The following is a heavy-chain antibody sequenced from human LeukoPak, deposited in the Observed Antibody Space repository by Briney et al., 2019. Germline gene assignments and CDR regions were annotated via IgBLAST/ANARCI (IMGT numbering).Heavy chain of an antibody. CDR3: ARGYSSSWLGYFDY. Sequence: PGGSLRLSCAAFGFTFSSYGIHWVRQAPGKGLEWVAVVSSDGRIKYYADSVKGRFTISRDTSKNTVYLQMNSLGAEDTAFYYCARGYSSSWLGYFDYWGQGTLVTASS. CDR1: GFTFSSYG. CDR2: VSSDGRIK. D-gene: IGHD6-13*01. V-gene: IGHV3-30*03. J-gene: IGHJ4*02.